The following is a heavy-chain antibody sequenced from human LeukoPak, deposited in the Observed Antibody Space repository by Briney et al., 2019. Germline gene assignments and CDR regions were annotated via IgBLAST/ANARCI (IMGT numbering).Heavy chain of an antibody. J-gene: IGHJ5*02. V-gene: IGHV4-61*01. CDR1: GGSVSSGSYY. Sequence: SETLSLTCTVSGGSVSSGSYYWSWIRQPPGKGLEWIGYIYYSGSTNYNPSLKSRATISVDTSKNQFSLKLSSVTAADTAVYYCARGLPYYDILTGYYNNWFDPWGQGTLVTVSS. CDR2: IYYSGST. CDR3: ARGLPYYDILTGYYNNWFDP. D-gene: IGHD3-9*01.